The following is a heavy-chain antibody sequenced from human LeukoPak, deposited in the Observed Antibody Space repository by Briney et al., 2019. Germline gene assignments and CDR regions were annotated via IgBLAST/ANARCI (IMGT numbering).Heavy chain of an antibody. Sequence: SETLSHTCAVYGGSLSGYYWSWIRQPPGKGLEWIGEINHSGSTNYNPSLKSRVTISVDTSKNQFSLKQSSVTAADTAVYYCARVPYCSGGSCNYYYYYGMDVWGQGTTVTVSS. V-gene: IGHV4-34*01. CDR2: INHSGST. CDR3: ARVPYCSGGSCNYYYYYGMDV. D-gene: IGHD2-15*01. J-gene: IGHJ6*02. CDR1: GGSLSGYY.